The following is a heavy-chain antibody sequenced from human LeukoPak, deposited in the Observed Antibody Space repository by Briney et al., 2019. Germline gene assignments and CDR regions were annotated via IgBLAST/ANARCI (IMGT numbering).Heavy chain of an antibody. D-gene: IGHD3-22*01. Sequence: KDGESLKISCKGSGYIFTSYWIGWVRQMPGKGLEWMGIIYPGDSDTRYSPSFQGQVTISADKSISTAYLQWSSLKASDTAMYYCARRQDSSGYSDAFDIWGQGTMVSVSS. CDR3: ARRQDSSGYSDAFDI. J-gene: IGHJ3*02. CDR1: GYIFTSYW. V-gene: IGHV5-51*01. CDR2: IYPGDSDT.